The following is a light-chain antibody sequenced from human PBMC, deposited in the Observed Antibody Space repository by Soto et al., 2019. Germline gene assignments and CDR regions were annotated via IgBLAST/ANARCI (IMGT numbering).Light chain of an antibody. CDR1: QSVSNN. Sequence: EIVMTQSPVTLSVSPGERATLSSRACQSVSNNLAWYQQKPGQAPRLLIQDASTRATGIPARFSGSGSGTEFTLTISTLQSEDFAVYYCQQYNNWPITFGQGTRLEI. CDR3: QQYNNWPIT. V-gene: IGKV3-15*01. CDR2: DAS. J-gene: IGKJ5*01.